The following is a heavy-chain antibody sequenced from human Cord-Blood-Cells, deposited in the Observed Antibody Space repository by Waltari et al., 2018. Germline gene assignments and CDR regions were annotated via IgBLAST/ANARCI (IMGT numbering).Heavy chain of an antibody. D-gene: IGHD3-3*01. CDR3: ARFSGVTIFGVVIMSDAFDI. CDR1: GGSFSGFS. CDR2: INHSGST. Sequence: QVQLQQWGAGMLTPSEPLSHTGAGFGGSFSGFSWCWIRQPPGKGLEWIGEINHSGSTNYNPSLKSRVTISVDTSKNQFSLKLSSVTAADTAVYYCARFSGVTIFGVVIMSDAFDIWGQGTMVTVSS. V-gene: IGHV4-34*01. J-gene: IGHJ3*02.